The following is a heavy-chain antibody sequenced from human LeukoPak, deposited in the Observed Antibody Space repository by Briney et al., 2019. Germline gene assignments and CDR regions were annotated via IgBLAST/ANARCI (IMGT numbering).Heavy chain of an antibody. CDR1: GGSISSSSYY. CDR2: IYYSGST. Sequence: PSETLSLTCTVSGGSISSSSYYWGWIRQPPGKGLEWIGSIYYSGSTYYNPSLKSRVTTSVDTSKNQFSLKLSSVTAADTAVYYCARDRDLTMIVDYWGQGTLVTVSS. V-gene: IGHV4-39*07. D-gene: IGHD3-22*01. CDR3: ARDRDLTMIVDY. J-gene: IGHJ4*02.